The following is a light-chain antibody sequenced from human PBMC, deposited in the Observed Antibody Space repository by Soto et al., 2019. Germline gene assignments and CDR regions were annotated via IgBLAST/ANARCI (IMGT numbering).Light chain of an antibody. CDR3: QQSYSTLRVT. Sequence: DIQMTQSPSSLSASVGDRVTITCRASQSISSYLNWYQQKPGKAPKLLIYAASSLQSGVPSRFSGSGSGTDFTLTISSLQPEDFATYYCQQSYSTLRVTFGGGIKVEIK. CDR2: AAS. V-gene: IGKV1-39*01. J-gene: IGKJ4*01. CDR1: QSISSY.